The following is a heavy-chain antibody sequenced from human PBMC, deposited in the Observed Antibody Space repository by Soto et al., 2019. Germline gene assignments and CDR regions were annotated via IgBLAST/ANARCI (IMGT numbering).Heavy chain of an antibody. CDR2: ISGSGGST. Sequence: EVQLLESGGGLVQPGGSLRLSCAASGFTFSSYAMSWVRQAPGKGLEWVSAISGSGGSTYYADSVKGRFTISRDNSKNTXYXXMNSLRAEDTAVYYCGDEALNYDDSSGSVTDAFDIWGQGTMVTVSS. CDR1: GFTFSSYA. J-gene: IGHJ3*02. V-gene: IGHV3-23*01. D-gene: IGHD3-22*01. CDR3: GDEALNYDDSSGSVTDAFDI.